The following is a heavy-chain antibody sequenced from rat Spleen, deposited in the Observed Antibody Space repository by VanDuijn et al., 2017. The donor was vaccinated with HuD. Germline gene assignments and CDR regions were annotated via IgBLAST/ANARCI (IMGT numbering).Heavy chain of an antibody. J-gene: IGHJ2*01. CDR3: ARVGYSSYIRYFDY. D-gene: IGHD1-2*01. CDR2: IWAGGHT. CDR1: GFSLTSYH. Sequence: QVQLRESGPGLVQPSQTLSLTCTVSGFSLTSYHVSWVRQPPGKSLVWMGTIWAGGHTKYNSAVQSRLNISRDTSKSQVFLKMNSLQTEDTATYYCARVGYSSYIRYFDYWGQGVMVTVSS. V-gene: IGHV2-13*01.